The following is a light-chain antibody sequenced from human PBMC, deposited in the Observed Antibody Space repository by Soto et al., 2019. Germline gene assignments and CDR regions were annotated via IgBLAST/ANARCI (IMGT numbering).Light chain of an antibody. V-gene: IGKV3-20*01. CDR1: QSVSSSY. CDR2: GAS. J-gene: IGKJ3*01. CDR3: QQYGSSPRT. Sequence: EIVLTQSPGTLSLSPGERATLSCRASQSVSSSYLAWYQEKPGQAPRLLIYGASSRATGISDRFSGSGSGTDFTLTISRLEPEDFEVYYCQQYGSSPRTFGPGTKVDIK.